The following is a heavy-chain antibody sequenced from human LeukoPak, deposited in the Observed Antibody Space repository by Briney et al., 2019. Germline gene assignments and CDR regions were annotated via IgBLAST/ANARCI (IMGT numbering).Heavy chain of an antibody. D-gene: IGHD1-26*01. CDR2: IYPGDSDT. CDR3: ARPLQGIVGATGFDY. CDR1: GYTFTSYW. J-gene: IGHJ4*02. V-gene: IGHV5-51*01. Sequence: GESLKISCKGSGYTFTSYWIVWVRQMPGKGLEWMGIIYPGDSDTTYSSSFQGQVTISADKSIKTDYLQWSSLKASDTAMYYCARPLQGIVGATGFDYWGQGTLVTVSS.